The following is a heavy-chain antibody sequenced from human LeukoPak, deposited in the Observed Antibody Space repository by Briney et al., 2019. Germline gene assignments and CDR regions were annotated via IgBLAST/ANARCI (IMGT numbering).Heavy chain of an antibody. CDR1: GGSISSSSYY. CDR2: IYYSGST. V-gene: IGHV4-39*01. D-gene: IGHD5-12*01. CDR3: ARFSGYDLTGDI. J-gene: IGHJ3*02. Sequence: PSETLSLTCTVSGGSISSSSYYWGWIRQPPGTGLEWIGSIYYSGSTYYNPSLKSRVTISVDTSKNQFSLKLSSVTAADTAVYYCARFSGYDLTGDIWGQGTMVTVSS.